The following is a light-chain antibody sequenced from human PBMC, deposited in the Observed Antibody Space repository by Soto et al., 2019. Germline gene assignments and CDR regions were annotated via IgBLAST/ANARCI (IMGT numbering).Light chain of an antibody. Sequence: EIVLTQSPGTLSLSPGERATLSCRASQSVSSSYLAWYQQKPGHAPRLLIYGASSRATGIPDRFSGSGSGTDFTLTISRLEPEEFAVYYCQQYGSARTFGQGTKVEIK. CDR1: QSVSSSY. J-gene: IGKJ1*01. CDR3: QQYGSART. CDR2: GAS. V-gene: IGKV3-20*01.